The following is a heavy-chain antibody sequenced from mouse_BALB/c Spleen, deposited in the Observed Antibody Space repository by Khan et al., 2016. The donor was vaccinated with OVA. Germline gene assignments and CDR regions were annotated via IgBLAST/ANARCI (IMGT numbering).Heavy chain of an antibody. CDR3: PRVGSWLYFDA. D-gene: IGHD1-1*02. CDR1: GYTFTNYG. J-gene: IGHJ1*01. V-gene: IGHV9-3-1*01. CDR2: INTYTGEP. Sequence: QIQLVQSGPELKKPGETVKISCKASGYTFTNYGMNWVKQAPGKALKWMGWINTYTGEPTYADDFKGRFAFSLETSATTAYLQINNLKNEDTATYFCPRVGSWLYFDAWGAGTPVTVSS.